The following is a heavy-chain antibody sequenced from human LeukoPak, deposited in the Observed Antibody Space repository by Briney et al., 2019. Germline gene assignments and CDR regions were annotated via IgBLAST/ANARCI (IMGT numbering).Heavy chain of an antibody. CDR3: ARAQVAATAENFDY. V-gene: IGHV1-46*01. CDR2: INPSGGST. J-gene: IGHJ4*02. D-gene: IGHD2-15*01. CDR1: GYTFTIYY. Sequence: VASVKLSYKASGYTFTIYYMHWVRQAPGQGLEWMGIINPSGGSTSYAQKFQGRVTMTRDTSTSTVYMELSSLRSEDTAVYYCARAQVAATAENFDYWGQGTLVTVSS.